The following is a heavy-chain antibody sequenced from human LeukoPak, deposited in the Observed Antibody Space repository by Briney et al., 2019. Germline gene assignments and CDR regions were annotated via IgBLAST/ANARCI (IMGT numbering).Heavy chain of an antibody. Sequence: GGSLRLSCAASGFTVSSNYMGWVRQAPGKGLEWVSVIYSGGSTYYADSVKGRFTISRDNSKNTLYLQMNSLRAGDTAVYYCARAAPPPYYDFWSGYWAWGQGTLVTVSS. J-gene: IGHJ4*02. CDR2: IYSGGST. CDR1: GFTVSSNY. CDR3: ARAAPPPYYDFWSGYWA. V-gene: IGHV3-66*01. D-gene: IGHD3-3*01.